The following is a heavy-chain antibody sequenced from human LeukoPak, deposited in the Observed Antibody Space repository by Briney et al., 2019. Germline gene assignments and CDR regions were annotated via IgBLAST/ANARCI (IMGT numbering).Heavy chain of an antibody. CDR1: GGSVSSTNW. CDR2: VHLDGRT. CDR3: AREGGFYSPLDY. V-gene: IGHV4-4*02. J-gene: IGHJ4*02. D-gene: IGHD5-18*01. Sequence: SGTLSLTCAVSGGSVSSTNWWTWFRQPPGKGLEWIGEVHLDGRTNYNPSLAGRLTMSVDLYENHISLKLTSVTAADTAVYYCAREGGFYSPLDYSGQGTLVTVSS.